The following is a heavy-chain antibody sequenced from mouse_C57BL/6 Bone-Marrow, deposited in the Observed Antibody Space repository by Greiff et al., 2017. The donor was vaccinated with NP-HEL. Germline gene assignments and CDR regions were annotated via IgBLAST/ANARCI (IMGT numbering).Heavy chain of an antibody. Sequence: QVQLKESGPELVKPGASVKISCKASGYAFSSSWMNWVKQRPGKGLEWIGRIYPGDGDTNYNGKFKGKATLTADKSSSTAYMQLSSLTSEDSAVYFCARIPITTVVAPYAMDYWGQETSVTVSS. J-gene: IGHJ4*01. D-gene: IGHD1-1*01. V-gene: IGHV1-82*01. CDR3: ARIPITTVVAPYAMDY. CDR2: IYPGDGDT. CDR1: GYAFSSSW.